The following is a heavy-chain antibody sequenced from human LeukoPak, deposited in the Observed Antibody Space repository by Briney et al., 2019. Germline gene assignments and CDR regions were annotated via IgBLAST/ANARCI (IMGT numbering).Heavy chain of an antibody. Sequence: GESLKISCKTSGYSFTHYWIAWVRQMPGKGLEWMGIIYPGDSTTRYSPPFQGQVTISADKSITTAYLQWSSLKASDTAMFYCARRAGNSGYFSDAFDIWGQGTTVTVSS. J-gene: IGHJ3*02. CDR1: GYSFTHYW. CDR2: IYPGDSTT. D-gene: IGHD3-22*01. CDR3: ARRAGNSGYFSDAFDI. V-gene: IGHV5-51*01.